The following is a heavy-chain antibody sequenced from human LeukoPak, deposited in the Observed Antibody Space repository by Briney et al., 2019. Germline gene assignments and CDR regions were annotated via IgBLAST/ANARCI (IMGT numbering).Heavy chain of an antibody. V-gene: IGHV3-11*04. D-gene: IGHD3-9*01. CDR3: AGAPILTGYSDYFDY. CDR2: ISSSGSTI. J-gene: IGHJ4*02. CDR1: GFTFSDYY. Sequence: GRSLRLSCAASGFTFSDYYMSWIRQAPGKGLEWVSYISSSGSTIYYADSVKGRFTISRDNAKNSLYLQMNSLRAEDTAVYYCAGAPILTGYSDYFDYWGQGTLVTVSS.